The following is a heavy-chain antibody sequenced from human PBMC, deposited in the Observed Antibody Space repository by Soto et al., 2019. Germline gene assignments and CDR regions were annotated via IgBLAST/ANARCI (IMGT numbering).Heavy chain of an antibody. V-gene: IGHV1-46*01. CDR3: AREDDYGDFGSEYFQH. D-gene: IGHD4-17*01. J-gene: IGHJ1*01. Sequence: ASVKVSCKASGYTFTTYYIHWVRQAPGQGLEWMGMINTSGGTTTYAQKFQGRVTMTRDTSTSTVYMELSSLRSEDTAVYFCAREDDYGDFGSEYFQHWGQGTLVTFSS. CDR2: INTSGGTT. CDR1: GYTFTTYY.